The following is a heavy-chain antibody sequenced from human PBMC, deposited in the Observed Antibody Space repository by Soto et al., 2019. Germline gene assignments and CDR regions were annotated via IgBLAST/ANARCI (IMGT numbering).Heavy chain of an antibody. CDR3: ARDCSSSSCSVWHY. CDR1: GFSLSNYA. D-gene: IGHD2-2*01. J-gene: IGHJ4*02. Sequence: EVQLLESGGDLVQPGGSLRLSCAASGFSLSNYAMTWVRQAPGKGLEWVSGITGSADKTYYADSVKGRFFISRDNSKNTLYLQMNSLRAEDTALYYCARDCSSSSCSVWHYWGQGTLVTVSS. V-gene: IGHV3-23*01. CDR2: ITGSADKT.